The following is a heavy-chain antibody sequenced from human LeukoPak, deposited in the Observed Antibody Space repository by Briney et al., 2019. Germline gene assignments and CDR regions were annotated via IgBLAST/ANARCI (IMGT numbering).Heavy chain of an antibody. CDR2: MNPDSGNT. CDR3: ARGSHRGYCTTSDCYTVDY. J-gene: IGHJ4*02. CDR1: RYTFSSYD. V-gene: IGHV1-8*01. D-gene: IGHD2-8*01. Sequence: ASVKVSCKAARYTFSSYDINWVRQAPGQGLEWMGWMNPDSGNTGYARKFQGRVTMTRNTSISTAYMELGGLSSDDTAVYFCARGSHRGYCTTSDCYTVDYWGQGTLVSVSS.